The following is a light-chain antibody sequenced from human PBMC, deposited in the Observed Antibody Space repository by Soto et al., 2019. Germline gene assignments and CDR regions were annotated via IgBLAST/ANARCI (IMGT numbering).Light chain of an antibody. J-gene: IGKJ1*01. CDR2: DAS. V-gene: IGKV1-5*01. Sequence: DIQMTQSPSTLSASLLDRVTITCLASQSISSWLAWYQQKPVKAPKLLIYDASSLESGVPSRFSGSGSGTEFNITISSMQPDDFETYYCQQYNSYAWTFGQGTKVDIK. CDR3: QQYNSYAWT. CDR1: QSISSW.